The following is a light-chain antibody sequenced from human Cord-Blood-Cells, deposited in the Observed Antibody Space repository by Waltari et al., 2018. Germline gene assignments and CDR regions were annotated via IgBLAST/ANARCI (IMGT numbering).Light chain of an antibody. J-gene: IGLJ2*01. CDR3: SSYTSSSTSV. CDR2: EVS. CDR1: SSDVGSYNR. Sequence: QSALTQPPSVSGSPGQSVTISCTVTSSDVGSYNRVPWYQQPPGTAPKPMIYEVSIRPSGVPDRFSGSKSGNTSSLTISGLQAEDEADYYCSSYTSSSTSVFGGGTKLTVL. V-gene: IGLV2-18*02.